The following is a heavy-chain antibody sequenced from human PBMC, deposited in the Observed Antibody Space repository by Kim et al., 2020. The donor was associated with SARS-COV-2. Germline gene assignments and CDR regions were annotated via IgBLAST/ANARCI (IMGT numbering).Heavy chain of an antibody. CDR1: GYTFTSYY. J-gene: IGHJ3*02. CDR2: INPSGGST. V-gene: IGHV1-46*01. Sequence: ASVKVSCKASGYTFTSYYMHWVRQAPGQGLEWMGIINPSGGSTSYAQKFQGRVTMTRDTSTSTVYMELSSLRSEDTAVYYCARVSVVDGFSIFAFDIWGQGTMVTVSS. D-gene: IGHD3-10*01. CDR3: ARVSVVDGFSIFAFDI.